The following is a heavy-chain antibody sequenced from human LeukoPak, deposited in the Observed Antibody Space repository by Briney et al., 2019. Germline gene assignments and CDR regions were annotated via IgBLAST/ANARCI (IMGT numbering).Heavy chain of an antibody. J-gene: IGHJ4*02. Sequence: GGSLRLSCAASGFTVSSNYMSWVRQAPGKGLEWVSVIYSSGYTDYADSVEGRFTISRDNSKNTLYLQMNSLRAEDTAVYYCASKGGNDWEYFFDYWGQGTLVTVSS. D-gene: IGHD1-1*01. CDR1: GFTVSSNY. V-gene: IGHV3-53*01. CDR2: IYSSGYT. CDR3: ASKGGNDWEYFFDY.